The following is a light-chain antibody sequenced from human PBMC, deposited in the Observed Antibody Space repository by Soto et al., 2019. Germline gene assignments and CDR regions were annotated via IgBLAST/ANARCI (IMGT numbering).Light chain of an antibody. CDR3: QQRSNWPT. CDR1: QRVSSSY. CDR2: EAS. V-gene: IGKV3D-20*02. Sequence: EIVMTQSPATLSVSPGERATLSCRASQRVSSSYLAWYQHKPGQAPRLLIYEASNRATGIPARFSGSGSGTDFTLTISSLEPEDFAVYYCQQRSNWPTFGQGTRLEIK. J-gene: IGKJ5*01.